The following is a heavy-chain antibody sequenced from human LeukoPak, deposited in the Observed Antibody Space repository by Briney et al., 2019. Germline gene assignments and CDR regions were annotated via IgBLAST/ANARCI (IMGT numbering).Heavy chain of an antibody. CDR2: ISSSSSYI. J-gene: IGHJ4*02. CDR1: GFTFSSYS. Sequence: PGGSLRLSCAASGFTFSSYSMNWVRQAPGKGLEWVSSISSSSSYIYYADSVKGRFTISRDNFKNTLYLQMNSLRTEDTAVYYCARDRYSSGWSPFDYWGQGTLVSVSS. CDR3: ARDRYSSGWSPFDY. V-gene: IGHV3-21*01. D-gene: IGHD6-19*01.